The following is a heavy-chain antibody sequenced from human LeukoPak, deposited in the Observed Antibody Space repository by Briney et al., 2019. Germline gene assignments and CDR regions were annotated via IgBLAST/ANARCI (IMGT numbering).Heavy chain of an antibody. V-gene: IGHV3-13*01. CDR3: ARVPYYDSSGYYLRVGPFDY. Sequence: GSLRLSCAASXXXFSXYGMHXXRQATGKXLEXVXAXGTAGDTYYPGSVKGRFTISRDNAKNSLYLQMNSLRAEDTAVYYCARVPYYDSSGYYLRVGPFDYWGQGTLVTVSS. D-gene: IGHD3-22*01. J-gene: IGHJ4*02. CDR2: XGTAGDT. CDR1: XXXFSXYG.